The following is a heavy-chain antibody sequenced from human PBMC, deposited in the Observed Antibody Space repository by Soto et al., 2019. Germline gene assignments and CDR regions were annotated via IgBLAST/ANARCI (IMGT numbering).Heavy chain of an antibody. CDR3: ARGWVPAATPFYYYGMDV. CDR2: ISSSGITI. V-gene: IGHV3-11*01. CDR1: GFTFSDYY. D-gene: IGHD2-2*02. J-gene: IGHJ6*02. Sequence: GGSLRLSCAASGFTFSDYYMSWIRQAPGKGLEWVSYISSSGITIYYAYSVKGRFTISRDNAKNSLYLQMNSLRAEDTAVYYCARGWVPAATPFYYYGMDVWGQGTTVTVSS.